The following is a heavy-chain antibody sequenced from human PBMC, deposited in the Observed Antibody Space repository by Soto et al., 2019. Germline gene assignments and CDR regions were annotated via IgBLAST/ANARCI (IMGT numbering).Heavy chain of an antibody. V-gene: IGHV4-59*01. CDR1: GGSISSYY. CDR2: IYYSGST. CDR3: ARVGPDDSSGYYPFDY. D-gene: IGHD3-22*01. J-gene: IGHJ4*02. Sequence: SETLSLTCTVSGGSISSYYWSWIRQPPGKGLEWIGYIYYSGSTNYNPSLKSRVTISVDTSRNQFSLKLSSVTAADTAVYYCARVGPDDSSGYYPFDYWGQGTLVTVSS.